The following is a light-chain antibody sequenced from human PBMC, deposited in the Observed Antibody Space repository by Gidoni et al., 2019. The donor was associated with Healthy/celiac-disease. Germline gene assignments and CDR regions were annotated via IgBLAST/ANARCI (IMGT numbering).Light chain of an antibody. J-gene: IGKJ4*01. CDR2: DAS. Sequence: DIQMTQSLSTLSASVGDRVTITCRASQSISSWLAWYQQKPGKAPKLLIYDASSLESGVPSRFSGSGSGTEFTLTISSLQPDDFATYYCQQYNSYSPLTFXGXTKVEIK. V-gene: IGKV1-5*01. CDR1: QSISSW. CDR3: QQYNSYSPLT.